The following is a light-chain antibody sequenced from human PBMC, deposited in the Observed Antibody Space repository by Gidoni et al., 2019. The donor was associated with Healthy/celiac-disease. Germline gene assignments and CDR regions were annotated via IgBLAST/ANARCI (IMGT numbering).Light chain of an antibody. J-gene: IGLJ3*02. CDR2: SNN. CDR1: SSNIGSNT. Sequence: QSVLTQPPSASGTPGQGVTISCSGSSSNIGSNTVNWYQPPPGTAPKLLIYSNNQRPSGVPDRFSGSKSGTSASLAISGLQSEDEADYYCAAWDDSLNGWVFGGGTKLTVL. CDR3: AAWDDSLNGWV. V-gene: IGLV1-44*01.